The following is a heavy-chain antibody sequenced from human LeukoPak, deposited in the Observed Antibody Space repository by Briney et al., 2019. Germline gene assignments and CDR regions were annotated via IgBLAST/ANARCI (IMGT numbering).Heavy chain of an antibody. D-gene: IGHD3-22*01. CDR1: GYTFTSYD. J-gene: IGHJ6*03. CDR3: ARDMYYYDSSGYAAYYMDV. CDR2: MNPNSGNT. V-gene: IGHV1-8*01. Sequence: GASVKVSCKASGYTFTSYDINWVRQATGQGLEWMGWMNPNSGNTGYAQKFQGRVAMTRNTSISTAYMELSSLRSEDTAVYYCARDMYYYDSSGYAAYYMDVWGKGTTVTVSS.